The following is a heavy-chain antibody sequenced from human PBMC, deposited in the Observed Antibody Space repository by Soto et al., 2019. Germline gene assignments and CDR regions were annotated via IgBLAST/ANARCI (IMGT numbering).Heavy chain of an antibody. Sequence: ALRLSCAAAGFFFSTFGLHWVRQAPGKGLVWVAVISYDGSNKYYTDSVKGRFTISRDNSKNTLFLEMNSLRSEDTAVYYCAKADYFDYGLDSWGQGTLVTVSS. CDR1: GFFFSTFG. V-gene: IGHV3-30*18. CDR3: AKADYFDYGLDS. D-gene: IGHD4-17*01. J-gene: IGHJ4*02. CDR2: ISYDGSNK.